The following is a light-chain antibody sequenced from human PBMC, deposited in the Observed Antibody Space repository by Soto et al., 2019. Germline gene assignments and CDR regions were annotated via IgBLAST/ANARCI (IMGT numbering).Light chain of an antibody. Sequence: QSVLTQPASVSGSPGQSITISCTGTSSDVGSYNLVSWYQQHPGKAPKLMIYEGSKRPSGVSNRFSGSKSGNTASLTISGLQAEDEADYYCCSYAGSSTSVFGGGNKVTVL. CDR2: EGS. CDR3: CSYAGSSTSV. CDR1: SSDVGSYNL. V-gene: IGLV2-23*01. J-gene: IGLJ2*01.